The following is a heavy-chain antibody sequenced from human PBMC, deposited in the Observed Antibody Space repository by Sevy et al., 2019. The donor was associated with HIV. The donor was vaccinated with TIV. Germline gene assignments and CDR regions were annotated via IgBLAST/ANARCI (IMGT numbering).Heavy chain of an antibody. J-gene: IGHJ4*02. Sequence: ASVKVSCKASGGTFSSYGISWVRQAPGQGLEWMGGIIPILGTVNYAQKFLGRVTITADESTKTAYMELGSLRSEDTAVYYCARGGGNGWYYFDYWGQETLVTVSS. CDR3: ARGGGNGWYYFDY. D-gene: IGHD6-19*01. CDR2: IIPILGTV. V-gene: IGHV1-69*13. CDR1: GGTFSSYG.